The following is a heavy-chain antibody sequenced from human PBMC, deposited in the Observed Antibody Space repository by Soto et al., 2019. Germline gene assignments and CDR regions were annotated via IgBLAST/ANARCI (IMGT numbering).Heavy chain of an antibody. J-gene: IGHJ4*02. Sequence: QLQLQESGPGLVKPSETLSLTCTVSGGSISTNVYYWGWIRQPPGKGLEWIASVSYSGSTYYNPSLKSRVTISLDSSKNQFSLKLTSVTAADTAVYYCARHWVGQHQVPDVWGQGILLTVSS. CDR3: ARHWVGQHQVPDV. V-gene: IGHV4-39*01. D-gene: IGHD2-15*01. CDR2: VSYSGST. CDR1: GGSISTNVYY.